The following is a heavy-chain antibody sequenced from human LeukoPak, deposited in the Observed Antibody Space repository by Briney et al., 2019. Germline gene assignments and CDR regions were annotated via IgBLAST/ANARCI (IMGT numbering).Heavy chain of an antibody. CDR3: ASSYDYALAGAFDI. CDR2: IYYSGST. CDR1: GGSISSSSYY. D-gene: IGHD3-16*01. V-gene: IGHV4-39*01. Sequence: SETLSLTCTVSGGSISSSSYYWGWIRQPPGKGLEWIGSIYYSGSTYYNPSLKSRVTISVDTSKNQFSLKLSSVPAADTAVYYCASSYDYALAGAFDIWGQGTMVTVSS. J-gene: IGHJ3*02.